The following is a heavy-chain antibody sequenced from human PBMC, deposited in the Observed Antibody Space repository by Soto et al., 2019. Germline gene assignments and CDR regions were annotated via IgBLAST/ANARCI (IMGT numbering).Heavy chain of an antibody. CDR1: GYTFTSYG. D-gene: IGHD1-7*01. CDR2: ISAYNGNT. V-gene: IGHV1-18*01. Sequence: QVQLVQSGAEVKKPGASVKVSCKASGYTFTSYGISWVRQAPGQGLEWMGWISAYNGNTNYAQKLQGRVTMTTDTSTSTAYMELRSLRSDDTAVYYCARGIKSGKYNWNYVFTWGTGSGDYYYYGMDVWGQGTTVTVSS. J-gene: IGHJ6*02. CDR3: ARGIKSGKYNWNYVFTWGTGSGDYYYYGMDV.